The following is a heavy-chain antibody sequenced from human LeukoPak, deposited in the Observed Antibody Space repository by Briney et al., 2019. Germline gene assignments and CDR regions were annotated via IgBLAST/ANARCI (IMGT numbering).Heavy chain of an antibody. Sequence: ASVKVSCKASGGTFSSYAISWVRQAPGQGLEWMGWISAYNGNTNYAQNLQGRVTMTTDTSTSTAYMELRSLRSDDTAVYYCARSPRITMIVVVLADDDALDIWGQGTMVTVSS. J-gene: IGHJ3*02. CDR3: ARSPRITMIVVVLADDDALDI. D-gene: IGHD3-22*01. CDR1: GGTFSSYA. CDR2: ISAYNGNT. V-gene: IGHV1-18*01.